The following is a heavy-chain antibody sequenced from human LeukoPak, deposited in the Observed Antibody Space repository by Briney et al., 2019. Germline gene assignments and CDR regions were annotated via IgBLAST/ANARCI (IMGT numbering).Heavy chain of an antibody. J-gene: IGHJ6*03. V-gene: IGHV4-39*07. D-gene: IGHD5-24*01. CDR2: IYYSGST. CDR3: ARDGEMATTKGYYYYMDV. Sequence: PSETLSLTCTVSGGSISSSSYYWGWIRQPPGKGLEWIGSIYYSGSTNYNPSLKSRVTISVDTSKNQFSLKLSSVTAADTAVYYCARDGEMATTKGYYYYMDVWGKGTTVTVSS. CDR1: GGSISSSSYY.